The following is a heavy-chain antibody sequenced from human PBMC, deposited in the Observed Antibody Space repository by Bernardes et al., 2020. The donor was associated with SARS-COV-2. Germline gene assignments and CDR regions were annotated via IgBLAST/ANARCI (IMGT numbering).Heavy chain of an antibody. D-gene: IGHD3-3*01. CDR3: ARLITISNWFDP. CDR2: ITGSSETK. CDR1: GFTFGLYN. V-gene: IGHV3-48*01. J-gene: IGHJ5*02. Sequence: GGSLRLSCAASGFTFGLYNMNWVRQAPGKGLEWVSCITGSSETKYYADSVEGRFTISRDNAKKSLYLQMNSLRAEDTAVYYCARLITISNWFDPWGQGTLVTVSS.